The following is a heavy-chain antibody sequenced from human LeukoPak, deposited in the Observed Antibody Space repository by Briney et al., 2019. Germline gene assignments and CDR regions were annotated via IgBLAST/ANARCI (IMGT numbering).Heavy chain of an antibody. CDR2: ISGSGYYS. D-gene: IGHD6-19*01. Sequence: GGSLRLSCAASEFTFDNYAMSWVRQAPGKGLEWVSVISGSGYYSYYADSVKGRFTISRDNSKNTLYLQMNSLRAEDTAVYYCARDRLSSGWYISFDYWGQGTLVTVSS. J-gene: IGHJ4*02. CDR1: EFTFDNYA. CDR3: ARDRLSSGWYISFDY. V-gene: IGHV3-23*01.